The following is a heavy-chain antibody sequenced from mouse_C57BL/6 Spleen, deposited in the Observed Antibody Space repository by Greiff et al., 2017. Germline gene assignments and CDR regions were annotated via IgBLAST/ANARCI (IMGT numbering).Heavy chain of an antibody. V-gene: IGHV1-4*01. CDR3: ASGGLYFDY. CDR2: INPSSGYT. CDR1: GYTFTSYT. J-gene: IGHJ2*01. Sequence: QVQLQQSGAELARPGASVKLSCKASGYTFTSYTMHWVKQTPGQGLEWIGYINPSSGYTRYNQKFKDKATLTADKSSSTAYMKLSSLTSEDSAVYYCASGGLYFDYWGQGTTLTVSS.